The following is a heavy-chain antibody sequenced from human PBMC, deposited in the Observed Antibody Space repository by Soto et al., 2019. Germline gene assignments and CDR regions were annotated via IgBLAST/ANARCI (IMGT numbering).Heavy chain of an antibody. Sequence: EVQLVESGGGLVQPGGSLRLSCAASGFTFSNYWMNWVRQAPGKGLEWVAKIKEDGSEKYYVDSVKGRLTISRDNVKNSLFLQMNSLRAEDTAVYYCAKYGYYNGMDVWGQGTTVTVSS. J-gene: IGHJ6*02. CDR2: IKEDGSEK. CDR3: AKYGYYNGMDV. CDR1: GFTFSNYW. V-gene: IGHV3-7*01. D-gene: IGHD4-17*01.